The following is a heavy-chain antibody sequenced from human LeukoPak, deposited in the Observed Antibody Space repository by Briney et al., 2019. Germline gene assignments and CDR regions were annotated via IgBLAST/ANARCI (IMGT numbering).Heavy chain of an antibody. D-gene: IGHD2-15*01. Sequence: ASVKVSCKASSYTFTRYGISWVRQAPGQGLEWMGWISGSNGNTNYAQKLQGRVTMTTDTSTSTAYMELRSLRSDDTAVYYCARDLPDCSGGSCYLWDYWGQGTLVTVSS. CDR3: ARDLPDCSGGSCYLWDY. J-gene: IGHJ4*02. V-gene: IGHV1-18*01. CDR2: ISGSNGNT. CDR1: SYTFTRYG.